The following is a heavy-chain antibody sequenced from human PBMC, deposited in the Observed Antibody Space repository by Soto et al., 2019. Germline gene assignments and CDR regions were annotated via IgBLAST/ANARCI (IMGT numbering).Heavy chain of an antibody. CDR3: AKDPGWSDYYGMDV. Sequence: QVQLVESGGGVVQPGRSLRLSCAASGFTFSSYGMHWVRQAPGKGLEWVAVISYDGSNKYYADSVKGRFTISRDNSKNTLYLQMNSLRAEDTAVYYCAKDPGWSDYYGMDVWGQGTTVTVSS. D-gene: IGHD6-19*01. V-gene: IGHV3-30*18. J-gene: IGHJ6*02. CDR2: ISYDGSNK. CDR1: GFTFSSYG.